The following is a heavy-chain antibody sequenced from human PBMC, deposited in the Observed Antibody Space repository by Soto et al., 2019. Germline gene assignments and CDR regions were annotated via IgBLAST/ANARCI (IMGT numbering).Heavy chain of an antibody. CDR2: ISYDGSNK. CDR3: ARGLGYSSSWYGDY. D-gene: IGHD6-13*01. CDR1: GFTFSSYA. V-gene: IGHV3-30-3*01. J-gene: IGHJ4*02. Sequence: QVQLVESGGGVVQPGRSLRLSCAASGFTFSSYAMHWVRQAPGKGLEWVAVISYDGSNKYYADSVKGRFTISRDKSKNTLYLQMNSLRAEDTAVYYCARGLGYSSSWYGDYWGQGTLVTVSS.